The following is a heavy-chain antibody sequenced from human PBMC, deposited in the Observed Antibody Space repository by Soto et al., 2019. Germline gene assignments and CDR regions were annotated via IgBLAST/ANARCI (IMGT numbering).Heavy chain of an antibody. CDR1: GFTFADAW. J-gene: IGHJ4*02. V-gene: IGHV3-15*07. CDR2: IKTKNEGEKT. D-gene: IGHD1-1*01. Sequence: VQLVESGGGSVEPGGSLRLSCATAGFTFADAWMNWIRQAPGMGLEWVGRIKTKNEGEKTDYAAAGKGRFTIPRDDAEMTVSLQTASLQSDATALYYCASPGGWATTTRGYWGQGALVTVSS. CDR3: ASPGGWATTTRGY.